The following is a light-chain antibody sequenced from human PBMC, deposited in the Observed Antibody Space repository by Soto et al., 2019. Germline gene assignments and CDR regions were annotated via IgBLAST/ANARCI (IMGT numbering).Light chain of an antibody. V-gene: IGKV3-20*01. CDR3: QQYGSSPIT. J-gene: IGKJ5*01. CDR2: SAS. Sequence: EVVLTQSPGTLSLSPGERVTLSCRASRSVSGSYLAWYQQKPGQAPRVLIYSASLRATGIPDRFSGSGSGTDFSLTISRLEPEDFAVYYCQQYGSSPITFGQGTRPE. CDR1: RSVSGSY.